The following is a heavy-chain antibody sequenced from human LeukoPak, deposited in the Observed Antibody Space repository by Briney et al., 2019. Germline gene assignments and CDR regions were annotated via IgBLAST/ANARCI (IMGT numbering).Heavy chain of an antibody. CDR1: GFTFSSYS. Sequence: PGGSLRLSCAASGFTFSSYSMNWVRQAPGKGLEWVSYISSSSRTIYYADSVKGRFTISRDNAKNSLSLQMNSLRADDTAVYCCARIHGGYRFDRWGQGTLVTVSS. CDR2: ISSSSRTI. D-gene: IGHD2-15*01. J-gene: IGHJ4*02. V-gene: IGHV3-48*01. CDR3: ARIHGGYRFDR.